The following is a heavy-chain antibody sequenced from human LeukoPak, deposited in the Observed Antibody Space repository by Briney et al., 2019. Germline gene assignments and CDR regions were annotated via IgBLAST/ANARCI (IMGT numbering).Heavy chain of an antibody. V-gene: IGHV4-34*01. D-gene: IGHD6-13*01. CDR1: GGSFSGYY. Sequence: SETLSLTCAVYGGSFSGYYWSWTRQPPGKGLEWIGEINHSGSTNYNPSLKSRVTISVDTSKNQSTLKLSSVTAADTAVYYCARGRTYSSSRWFDPWGQGTLVTVSS. CDR3: ARGRTYSSSRWFDP. CDR2: INHSGST. J-gene: IGHJ5*02.